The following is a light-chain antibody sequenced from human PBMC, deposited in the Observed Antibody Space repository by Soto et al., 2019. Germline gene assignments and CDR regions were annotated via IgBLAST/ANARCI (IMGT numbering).Light chain of an antibody. Sequence: DIQMTQSPSSLSASVGDRVTITCRASQTISTYLTWYQQKPGKAPRLLIYDASSLLSGVPSRFSGSGSGTDFTLTIVSLQPEDFSTYYCQQSDSTPFTFGQGTKVEI. CDR3: QQSDSTPFT. V-gene: IGKV1-39*01. CDR2: DAS. CDR1: QTISTY. J-gene: IGKJ2*01.